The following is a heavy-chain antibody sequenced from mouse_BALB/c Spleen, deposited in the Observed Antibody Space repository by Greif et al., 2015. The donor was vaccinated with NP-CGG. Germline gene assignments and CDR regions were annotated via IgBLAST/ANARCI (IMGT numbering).Heavy chain of an antibody. V-gene: IGHV1S81*02. CDR1: GYTFTSYY. CDR2: INPSNGGT. J-gene: IGHJ4*01. Sequence: QVQLKESGAELVKPGASVKLSCKASGYTFTSYYMYWVKQRPGQGLEWIGGINPSNGGTNFNEKFKSKATLTVDKSSSTAYMQLSSLTSEDSAVYYCTRTDYGYAMDYWGQGTSVTVSS. CDR3: TRTDYGYAMDY. D-gene: IGHD1-1*01.